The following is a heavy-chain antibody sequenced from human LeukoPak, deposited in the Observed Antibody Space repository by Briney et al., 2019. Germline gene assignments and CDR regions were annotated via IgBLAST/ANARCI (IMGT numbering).Heavy chain of an antibody. CDR1: GGTFSSYA. CDR3: ARERDYIVDDAFDI. D-gene: IGHD5-12*01. CDR2: IIPIFGTA. V-gene: IGHV1-69*06. J-gene: IGHJ3*02. Sequence: ASVKVSCKASGGTFSSYAISWVRQAHGQGLEWMGGIIPIFGTANYAQKFQGRVTITADKSTSTAYMELSSLRSEDTAVYYCARERDYIVDDAFDIWGQGTMVTVSS.